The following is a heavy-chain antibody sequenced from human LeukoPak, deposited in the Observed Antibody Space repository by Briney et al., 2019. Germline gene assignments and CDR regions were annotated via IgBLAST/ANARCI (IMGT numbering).Heavy chain of an antibody. Sequence: PGGSLRLSCAASGFTFSSYGMHWVRQAPGKGLEWVAFIRYDGSNKYYADSVKGRFTISRDNSKNTLYLQMNSLRAEDTAVYYCASCALSTSCLGHMDVWGKGTTVTVSS. CDR3: ASCALSTSCLGHMDV. CDR2: IRYDGSNK. D-gene: IGHD2-2*01. CDR1: GFTFSSYG. V-gene: IGHV3-30*02. J-gene: IGHJ6*03.